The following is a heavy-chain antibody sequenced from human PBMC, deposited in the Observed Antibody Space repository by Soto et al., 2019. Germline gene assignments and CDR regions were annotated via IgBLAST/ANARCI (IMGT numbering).Heavy chain of an antibody. V-gene: IGHV4-4*07. Sequence: QVQLQESGPGLVKPSETLSLTCTVSGDSISSYYWSWIRQPAGKGLEWIGRIYTSGNTQYNPSLRSRVTMSLNTSKNPLSLKLSSVTAADTAVYFCAGDKGYYYDGMDVWGQGTTVTVSS. CDR2: IYTSGNT. D-gene: IGHD3-22*01. J-gene: IGHJ6*02. CDR3: AGDKGYYYDGMDV. CDR1: GDSISSYY.